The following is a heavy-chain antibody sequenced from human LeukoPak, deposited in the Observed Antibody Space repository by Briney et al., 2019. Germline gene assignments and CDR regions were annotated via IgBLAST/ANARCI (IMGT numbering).Heavy chain of an antibody. D-gene: IGHD1-14*01. V-gene: IGHV3-30-3*02. Sequence: HPGGPLRLSCAASGFTFSSSTMHWVRQAPGKGLEWVAALSYDGSNKYYVDSVKGRFTISRGNSKNTLYLQMNSLGAEDTAVYYCAKLHNLNCDYWGLGTLATVSS. CDR1: GFTFSSST. CDR2: LSYDGSNK. CDR3: AKLHNLNCDY. J-gene: IGHJ4*02.